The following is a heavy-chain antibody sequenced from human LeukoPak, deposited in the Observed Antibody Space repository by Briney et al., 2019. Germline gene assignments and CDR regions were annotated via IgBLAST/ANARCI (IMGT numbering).Heavy chain of an antibody. CDR2: IYSSGST. CDR1: GGSINNYY. Sequence: SETQSLTCTVSGGSINNYYWTWIRQPPGKGLEWIGYIYSSGSTKYNPPLSSRVTISVDPSKNQFSLKLSSVTAADTAVYYCARGGPGAAAGRGFDYWGQGTLVPVSS. V-gene: IGHV4-4*09. CDR3: ARGGPGAAAGRGFDY. D-gene: IGHD6-13*01. J-gene: IGHJ4*02.